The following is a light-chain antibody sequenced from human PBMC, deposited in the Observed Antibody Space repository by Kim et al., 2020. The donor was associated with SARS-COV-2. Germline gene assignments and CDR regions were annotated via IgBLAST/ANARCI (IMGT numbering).Light chain of an antibody. CDR2: EVS. CDR3: SSYAGSNNLV. Sequence: GQSVTIPGTGTSRNVGGYNYVSWYQQHPGKAPKLMIYEVSKRPSGVPDRFSGSKSGNTASLTVSGLQAEDEADYYCSSYAGSNNLVFGGGTQLTVL. J-gene: IGLJ2*01. CDR1: SRNVGGYNY. V-gene: IGLV2-8*01.